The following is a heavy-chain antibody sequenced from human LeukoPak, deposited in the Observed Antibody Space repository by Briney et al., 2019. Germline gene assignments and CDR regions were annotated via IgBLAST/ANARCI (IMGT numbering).Heavy chain of an antibody. Sequence: GGSLRLSCAASGFTFSDYYMSWIRQAPGKGLEWVSYISSSGSTIYYADSVKGRFTISRDNSKNTLYLQMNSLRAEDTAVYYCARDPNMDYYYYYMDVWGKGTTVTVSS. D-gene: IGHD2/OR15-2a*01. CDR2: ISSSGSTI. CDR3: ARDPNMDYYYYYMDV. V-gene: IGHV3-11*01. CDR1: GFTFSDYY. J-gene: IGHJ6*03.